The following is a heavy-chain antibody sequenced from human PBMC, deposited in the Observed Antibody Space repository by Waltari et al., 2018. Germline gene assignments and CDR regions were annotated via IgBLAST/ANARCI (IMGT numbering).Heavy chain of an antibody. J-gene: IGHJ5*02. CDR2: IWEDGSKK. Sequence: QVPLVASGGGVVEPCRSLILSCSASGFTFRSSGIAWVRQAPGKGREWVAGIWEDGSKKYYEESVKGRFTISREKSKNTLYLQMNSLRAEDTAVYYCAKEGAAAGTGWFDPWGQGTLVTVSS. D-gene: IGHD6-13*01. V-gene: IGHV3-33*03. CDR3: AKEGAAAGTGWFDP. CDR1: GFTFRSSG.